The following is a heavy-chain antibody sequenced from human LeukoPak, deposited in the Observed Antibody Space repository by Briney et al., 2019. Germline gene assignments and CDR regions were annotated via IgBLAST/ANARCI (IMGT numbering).Heavy chain of an antibody. CDR2: FDPEDGET. V-gene: IGHV1-24*01. D-gene: IGHD3-22*01. CDR1: GYTLTELS. CDR3: ASVKYYYDSSGYPGWFDP. J-gene: IGHJ5*02. Sequence: ASVKVSCKVSGYTLTELSMHWVRQAPGKGLEWMGGFDPEDGETIYAQKFQGRVTMTEDTSTDTAYMELSSLRSEDTAVYYCASVKYYYDSSGYPGWFDPWGQGTLVTVSS.